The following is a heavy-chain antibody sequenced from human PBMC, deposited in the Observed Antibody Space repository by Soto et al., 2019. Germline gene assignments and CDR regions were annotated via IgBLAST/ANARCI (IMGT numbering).Heavy chain of an antibody. CDR2: IGSSCSTI. CDR1: GFTFSDYY. D-gene: IGHD4-17*01. V-gene: IGHV3-11*01. Sequence: GGSLRLSCAASGFTFSDYYMSWIRQAPWKGRECVSYIGSSCSTIYYADSVKGRFTISRDNAKNSLYLQMNSLRAEDTAVYYCARDGSDYYYYYYYMDVWGKGTTVTVSS. J-gene: IGHJ6*03. CDR3: ARDGSDYYYYYYYMDV.